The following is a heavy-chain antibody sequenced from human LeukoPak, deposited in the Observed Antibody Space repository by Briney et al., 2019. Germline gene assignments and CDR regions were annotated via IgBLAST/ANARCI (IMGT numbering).Heavy chain of an antibody. CDR2: IIPIFGTA. CDR1: GGTFSSYA. J-gene: IGHJ4*02. D-gene: IGHD5-12*01. V-gene: IGHV1-69*01. CDR3: SCGATIADY. Sequence: ASVKVSCKASGGTFSSYAISWVRQAPGQGLEWMGGIIPIFGTANYAQKFQGRVTITADESTSTAYMELSSLRSEDTAVYYCSCGATIADYWGQGTLVTISS.